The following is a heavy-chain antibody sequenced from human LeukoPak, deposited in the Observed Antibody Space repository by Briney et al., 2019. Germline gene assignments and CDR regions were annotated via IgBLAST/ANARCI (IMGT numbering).Heavy chain of an antibody. CDR2: ISAYNGNT. D-gene: IGHD3-10*01. CDR1: GYTFTSYG. CDR3: ARDYHYSGSGSSGY. J-gene: IGHJ4*02. Sequence: GASVKVSCKASGYTFTSYGISWVRQAPGQGLEWMGWISAYNGNTNYAQKLQGRVTMTTDTSTSTAYMELRSLRSDDTAVYYCARDYHYSGSGSSGYWGQGTLVTVSS. V-gene: IGHV1-18*01.